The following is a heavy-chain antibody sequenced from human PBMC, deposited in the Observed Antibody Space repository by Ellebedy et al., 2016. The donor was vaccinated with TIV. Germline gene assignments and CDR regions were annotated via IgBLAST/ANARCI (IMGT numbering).Heavy chain of an antibody. CDR3: ASLSNQLVIFGLNYYYGMDV. D-gene: IGHD6-13*01. CDR1: GFTFSSYG. CDR2: IWYDGSNK. V-gene: IGHV3-33*01. J-gene: IGHJ6*02. Sequence: GESLKISCAASGFTFSSYGMHWVRQAPGKGLEWVAAIWYDGSNKYYADSVRGRFTISRDNSKNTLYLQMNSLRAEDTAVYYCASLSNQLVIFGLNYYYGMDVWGQGTTVTVSS.